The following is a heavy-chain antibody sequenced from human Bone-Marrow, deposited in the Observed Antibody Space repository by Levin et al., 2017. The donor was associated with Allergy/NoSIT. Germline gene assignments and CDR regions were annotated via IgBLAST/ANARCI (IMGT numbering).Heavy chain of an antibody. Sequence: SETLSLTCSLSGGSISTGGFHWSWVRQRPGKGLEWIGYIYYSGNTYYNPSLQSRLSISIDTSKNQFSLRLTSVTAADTAVYYCAREDGYVFDYWGQGTPVTVSP. CDR2: IYYSGNT. CDR3: AREDGYVFDY. J-gene: IGHJ4*02. CDR1: GGSISTGGFH. V-gene: IGHV4-31*03. D-gene: IGHD5-24*01.